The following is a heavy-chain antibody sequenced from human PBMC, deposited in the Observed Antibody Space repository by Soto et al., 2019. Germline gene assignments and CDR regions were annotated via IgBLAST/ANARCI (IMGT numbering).Heavy chain of an antibody. Sequence: QVQLVQSGAELRKPGASVKVSCKTSGYAFSNYGISWVRQAPGQGLEWMGWISVYNSYAHSAQKFQGRVIMTTESSTSTAFLELRDLRYADTAVYYCAKNNTGRIDSWGQGTVVTVSS. CDR1: GYAFSNYG. D-gene: IGHD1-20*01. J-gene: IGHJ5*01. CDR2: ISVYNSYA. V-gene: IGHV1-18*01. CDR3: AKNNTGRIDS.